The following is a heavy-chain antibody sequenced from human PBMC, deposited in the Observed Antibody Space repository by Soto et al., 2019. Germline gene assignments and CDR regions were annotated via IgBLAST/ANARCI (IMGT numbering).Heavy chain of an antibody. J-gene: IGHJ4*02. CDR1: GYIFTDYY. CDR2: INTSGGSA. V-gene: IGHV1-46*01. Sequence: QVQLVQSGAEVKKPGASVKVSCKASGYIFTDYYIHWVRQAVGQGHEWMGIINTSGGSATYAQKFQGRVAMTRDTSTSTVHMELSSLTSEDTAVYYCARGDFWSGYFHYFDYWGQGTLVTVSS. D-gene: IGHD3-3*01. CDR3: ARGDFWSGYFHYFDY.